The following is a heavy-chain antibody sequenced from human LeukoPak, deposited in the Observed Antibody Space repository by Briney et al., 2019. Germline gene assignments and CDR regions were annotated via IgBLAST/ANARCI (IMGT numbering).Heavy chain of an antibody. Sequence: PSETLCLTCTVSGGSISSGGYYWSWIRQHPGKGLEWIGYIYYSGSTYYNPSPKSRVTISVDTSKNQFSLKLSSVTAADTAVYYCARSDGDYHWYFDLWGRGTLVTVSS. J-gene: IGHJ2*01. CDR2: IYYSGST. D-gene: IGHD4-17*01. CDR1: GGSISSGGYY. CDR3: ARSDGDYHWYFDL. V-gene: IGHV4-31*03.